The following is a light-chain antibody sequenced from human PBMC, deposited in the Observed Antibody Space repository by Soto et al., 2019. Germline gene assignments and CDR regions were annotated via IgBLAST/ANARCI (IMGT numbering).Light chain of an antibody. CDR2: DVS. J-gene: IGLJ2*01. Sequence: QSVLTQPASVSGSPGQSITISCTGTNSDVGGFNYVSWYQQYPGKAPKLMIYDVSDRPSGVSNRFSGSKSGNTASLTISGLQADDEADYYCSSYSHSSTGVLFGGGTKLTVL. V-gene: IGLV2-14*01. CDR3: SSYSHSSTGVL. CDR1: NSDVGGFNY.